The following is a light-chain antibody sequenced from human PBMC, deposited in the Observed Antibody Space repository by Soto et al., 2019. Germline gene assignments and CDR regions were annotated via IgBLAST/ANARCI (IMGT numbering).Light chain of an antibody. CDR2: DES. V-gene: IGKV1-33*01. CDR3: HQAHNRWYT. CDR1: QDIRNY. J-gene: IGKJ2*01. Sequence: IGITQSPASXSDIPGNSVTISCHASQDIRNYLTWYQKKPGKEXKXXXYDESNLETGVQSRLSASGSGTDFNFTISIMQPEDIATYYCHQAHNRWYTLGEGTKVDI.